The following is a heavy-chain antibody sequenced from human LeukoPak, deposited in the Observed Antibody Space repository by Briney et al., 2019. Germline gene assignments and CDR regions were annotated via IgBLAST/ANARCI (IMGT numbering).Heavy chain of an antibody. CDR1: GGSFSGYY. D-gene: IGHD4-17*01. CDR3: ARQPYGDYGSNWFDP. J-gene: IGHJ5*02. CDR2: INHSGST. V-gene: IGHV4-34*01. Sequence: SETLSLTCAVYGGSFSGYYWSWIRQPPGKGREWIGEINHSGSTNYNPSLKSRVTISVDTSKNQFSLKLSSVTAADTAVYYCARQPYGDYGSNWFDPWGQGTLVTVSS.